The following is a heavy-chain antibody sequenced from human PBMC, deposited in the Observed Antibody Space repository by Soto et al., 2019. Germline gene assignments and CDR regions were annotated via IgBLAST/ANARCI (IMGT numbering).Heavy chain of an antibody. J-gene: IGHJ3*02. CDR3: ASAVVTHDAFDI. D-gene: IGHD3-22*01. Sequence: PLRLSCATSGVTFSNHGMHWVRQAPGKGLEWVSGISWNSGNIGYADSVKGRFTISRDNSKNSLYLQMNSLRAEDTALYYCASAVVTHDAFDIWGQGTMVTVSS. CDR2: ISWNSGNI. V-gene: IGHV3-9*01. CDR1: GVTFSNHG.